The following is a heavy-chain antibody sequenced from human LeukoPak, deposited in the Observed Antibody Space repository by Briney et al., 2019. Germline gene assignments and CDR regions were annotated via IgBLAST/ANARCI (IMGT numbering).Heavy chain of an antibody. D-gene: IGHD6-19*01. CDR2: ISGDSGHT. Sequence: GGSLRLSCAASGFTFSSHAMSWVRQAPGKGLEWVSAISGDSGHTYYADSVKGRFTISRDNSKNTLYLQMNSLRAEDTALYYCAKDAGWPLSHWFDPWAQGTLVTVFS. J-gene: IGHJ5*02. V-gene: IGHV3-23*01. CDR1: GFTFSSHA. CDR3: AKDAGWPLSHWFDP.